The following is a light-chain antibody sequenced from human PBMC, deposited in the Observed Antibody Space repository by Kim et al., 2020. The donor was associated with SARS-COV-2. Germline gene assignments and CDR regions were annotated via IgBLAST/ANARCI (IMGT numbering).Light chain of an antibody. Sequence: RQTVRINCQGDSHRTYSVTWFQQTPAKAPVLVVYGNGHLPAGIPGRSSGSSQGNTASLTITGARTEEEAGYYCHSRDSSLRNTYLFGPGTKVTVL. CDR1: SHRTYS. CDR3: HSRDSSLRNTYL. J-gene: IGLJ1*01. CDR2: GNG. V-gene: IGLV3-19*01.